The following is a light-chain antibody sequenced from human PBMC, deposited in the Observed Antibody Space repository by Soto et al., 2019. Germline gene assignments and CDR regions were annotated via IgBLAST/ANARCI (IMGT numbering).Light chain of an antibody. J-gene: IGKJ4*01. V-gene: IGKV1-5*03. CDR2: KAS. CDR1: QSISSW. CDR3: QQYNSYSFT. Sequence: DIEMTHSPSTLSASVGDRVTITCRASQSISSWLAWYQQKPGKAPKLLIYKASSLESGVPSRFSGSGSGTELTLTISTLQPDDFATYYCQQYNSYSFTFGVGAKVDIX.